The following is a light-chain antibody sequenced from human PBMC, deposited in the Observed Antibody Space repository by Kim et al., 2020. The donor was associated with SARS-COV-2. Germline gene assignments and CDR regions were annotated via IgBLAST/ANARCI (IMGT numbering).Light chain of an antibody. CDR3: QQRSNWPPYT. V-gene: IGKV3-11*01. CDR2: DAS. CDR1: QSVSSY. J-gene: IGKJ2*01. Sequence: EKLLTQSPATLSLSPGERATLSCRASQSVSSYLAWYQQKPGQAPRLLIYDASNRATGIPARFSGSGSGTDFTLTISSLEPEDFAVYYCQQRSNWPPYTFGQGTKLEI.